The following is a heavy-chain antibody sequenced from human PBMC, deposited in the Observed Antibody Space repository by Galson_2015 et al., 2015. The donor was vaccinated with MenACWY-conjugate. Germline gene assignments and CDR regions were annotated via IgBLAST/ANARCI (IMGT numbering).Heavy chain of an antibody. CDR1: GASISSSF. D-gene: IGHD3-16*01. J-gene: IGHJ4*02. CDR3: ARAPRPDKTFGYFDY. V-gene: IGHV4-59*01. Sequence: ETLSLPCPVSGASISSSFWNWFRQPPGKGLEWVGWIYYSGSTKYTPSLERRVTISLDASKNQFSLRLGSVTAADTAVYYCARAPRPDKTFGYFDYWGQGILVTVST. CDR2: IYYSGST.